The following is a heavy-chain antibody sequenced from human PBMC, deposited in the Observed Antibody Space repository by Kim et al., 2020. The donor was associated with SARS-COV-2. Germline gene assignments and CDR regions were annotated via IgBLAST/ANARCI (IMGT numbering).Heavy chain of an antibody. CDR3: ARDLFLEWLGEKDY. Sequence: DSGKGRFTISRDNAKNSLYLQMNSLRAEDTAVYYCARDLFLEWLGEKDYWGQGTLVTVSS. D-gene: IGHD3-3*01. V-gene: IGHV3-21*01. J-gene: IGHJ4*02.